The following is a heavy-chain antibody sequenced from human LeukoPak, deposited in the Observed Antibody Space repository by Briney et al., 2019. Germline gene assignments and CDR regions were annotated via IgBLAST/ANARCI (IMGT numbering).Heavy chain of an antibody. V-gene: IGHV3-48*04. CDR3: ATESGSNAADY. Sequence: GGSLRLSFAASGFTFSSYSMNWVRQAPGKGLEWVSYISSSSSNIYNADSVKGRFTISRDDAKNSLYLQMNSLRAEDTAVYYCATESGSNAADYWGQGTLVTVSS. J-gene: IGHJ4*02. CDR2: ISSSSSNI. D-gene: IGHD3-3*01. CDR1: GFTFSSYS.